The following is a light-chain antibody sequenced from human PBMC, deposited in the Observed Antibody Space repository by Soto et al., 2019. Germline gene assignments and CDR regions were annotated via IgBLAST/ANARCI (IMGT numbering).Light chain of an antibody. J-gene: IGLJ1*01. CDR2: GNN. Sequence: QSVLTQPPSVSGAPGQRVTISCTGSSSNIGAGYDVHWYQHLPGTAPKLIIYGNNNRPSGVPDRFSGSKSGTSASLAITGLQAEDEADYYCQSYDSSLSGYVFGTGTKLTVL. V-gene: IGLV1-40*01. CDR3: QSYDSSLSGYV. CDR1: SSNIGAGYD.